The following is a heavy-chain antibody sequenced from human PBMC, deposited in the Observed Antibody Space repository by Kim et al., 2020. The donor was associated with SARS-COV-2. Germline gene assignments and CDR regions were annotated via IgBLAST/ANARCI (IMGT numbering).Heavy chain of an antibody. CDR3: ARHSPIIMVRGIIAAFDF. CDR1: GGSMSTTHHY. J-gene: IGHJ4*02. CDR2: AYHTGGA. D-gene: IGHD3-10*01. Sequence: SETLSLTCTVSGGSMSTTHHYWGWVRQPPGKGLEWIGSAYHTGGADYNPALKSRVSISVDRSKNEFSLKLSSVTAADTAVFFCARHSPIIMVRGIIAAFDFWGQGILVTVSS. V-gene: IGHV4-39*01.